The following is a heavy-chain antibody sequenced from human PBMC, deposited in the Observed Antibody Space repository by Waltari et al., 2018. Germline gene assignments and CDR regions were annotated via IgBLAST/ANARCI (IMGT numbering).Heavy chain of an antibody. J-gene: IGHJ1*01. Sequence: EVQLLESGGGLIQPGGSLRLSCVASGFTFSNYAMAWVRQAPGKGLEWVSAISGSGDRTYYPDSVKGRFTISRDNSKNTLYLQMSSLRAEDTALYYCAKASMEATASEYFQHWGQGTLVNVSS. CDR3: AKASMEATASEYFQH. V-gene: IGHV3-23*01. CDR1: GFTFSNYA. CDR2: ISGSGDRT. D-gene: IGHD1-1*01.